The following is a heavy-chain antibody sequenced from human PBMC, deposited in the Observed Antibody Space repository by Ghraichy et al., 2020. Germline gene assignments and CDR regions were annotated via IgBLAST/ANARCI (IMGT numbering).Heavy chain of an antibody. D-gene: IGHD4-17*01. Sequence: GESLNISCAASGFTLRRHDMHWVRQTPGKRLEWVSGIGTAGDTFYADSVKGRFTIYREKAKNFLYLQMNSLRAGDTAVYYCTRGGDYAYALDVWGQGTTVIVSS. CDR2: IGTAGDT. V-gene: IGHV3-13*04. CDR3: TRGGDYAYALDV. CDR1: GFTLRRHD. J-gene: IGHJ6*02.